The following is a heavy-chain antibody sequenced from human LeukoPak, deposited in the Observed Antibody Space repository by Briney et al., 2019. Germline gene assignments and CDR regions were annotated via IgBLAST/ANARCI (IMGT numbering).Heavy chain of an antibody. CDR1: GYTFTGYY. CDR3: AKWGFDFWSGHFGLDV. J-gene: IGHJ6*02. CDR2: INPNSGGT. D-gene: IGHD3-3*01. Sequence: ASVKVSCKASGYTFTGYYMHWVRQAPGQGLEWMGWINPNSGGTNYAQKFQGRVTMTRDTSITTAYMELSRLRSVDTAVYYCAKWGFDFWSGHFGLDVWGQGTTVTVS. V-gene: IGHV1-2*02.